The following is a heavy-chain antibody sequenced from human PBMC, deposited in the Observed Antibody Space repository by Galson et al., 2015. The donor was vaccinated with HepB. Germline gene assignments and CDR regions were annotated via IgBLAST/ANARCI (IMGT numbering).Heavy chain of an antibody. J-gene: IGHJ6*02. CDR1: GYTFSDYY. Sequence: SVKVSCKASGYTFSDYYIYWLRQAPGQGLEWMGWINPDSGDTKYAQKFQAWVTMTRDTSISTVYMELSRVRSDDTAVYYCARAPPPLYCSGGNCYGHYYGLDVWGQGTTVTVSS. D-gene: IGHD2-15*01. CDR3: ARAPPPLYCSGGNCYGHYYGLDV. V-gene: IGHV1-2*04. CDR2: INPDSGDT.